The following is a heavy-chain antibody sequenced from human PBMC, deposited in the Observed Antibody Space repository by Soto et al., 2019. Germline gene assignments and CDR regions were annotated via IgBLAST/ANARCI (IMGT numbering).Heavy chain of an antibody. Sequence: PGGSLRLSCAASGFTFSNYLMHWVRQAPGKGLVWVSRISSDETSISYVDSVKGRFTISRDNARNTLYLQMNSLRAEDTAVYYCARDRYGDIDYWGQGTLVTVSS. D-gene: IGHD4-17*01. CDR3: ARDRYGDIDY. V-gene: IGHV3-74*01. CDR1: GFTFSNYL. CDR2: ISSDETSI. J-gene: IGHJ4*02.